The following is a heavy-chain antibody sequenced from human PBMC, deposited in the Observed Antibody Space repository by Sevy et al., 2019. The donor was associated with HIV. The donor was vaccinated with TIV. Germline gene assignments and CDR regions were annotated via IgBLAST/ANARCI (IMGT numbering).Heavy chain of an antibody. J-gene: IGHJ4*02. CDR2: ISGSGGST. Sequence: GGSLRLSCAASGFTFSSYAMSWVRQAPGKGLEWVSAISGSGGSTYYAYSVKGRFTISRDNSKNALYLQMNGLRAEDTAVYYCAKGEAVRILSIAWAGTRGVVVDYWGQGTLVTVSS. CDR1: GFTFSSYA. D-gene: IGHD6-19*01. CDR3: AKGEAVRILSIAWAGTRGVVVDY. V-gene: IGHV3-23*01.